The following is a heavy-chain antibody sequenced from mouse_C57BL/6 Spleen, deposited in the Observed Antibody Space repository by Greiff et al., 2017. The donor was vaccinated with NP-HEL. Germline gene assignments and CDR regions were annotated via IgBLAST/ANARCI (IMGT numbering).Heavy chain of an antibody. CDR3: ARRVNDGYYFDY. V-gene: IGHV1-50*01. Sequence: QVQLKQPGAELVKPGASVKLSCKASGYTFTSYWMQWVKQRPGQGLEWIGEIDPSDSYTNYNQKFKGKATLTVDTSSSTAYMQLSSLTSEDSAVYYCARRVNDGYYFDYWGQGTTLTVSS. J-gene: IGHJ2*01. CDR2: IDPSDSYT. D-gene: IGHD2-3*01. CDR1: GYTFTSYW.